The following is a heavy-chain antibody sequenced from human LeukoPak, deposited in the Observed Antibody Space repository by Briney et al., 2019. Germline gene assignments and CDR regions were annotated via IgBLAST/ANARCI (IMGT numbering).Heavy chain of an antibody. V-gene: IGHV3-30*04. J-gene: IGHJ3*02. CDR3: AREADAFDI. Sequence: GGSLRLSCAASGFTFRNYVMHWVRQAPDKGLEWVAGISQDESNKYYTDSVKGRFTVSRDNSKNTLYLQMNSLSIEDTAVYYCAREADAFDIWGQGTMVTVS. CDR2: ISQDESNK. CDR1: GFTFRNYV.